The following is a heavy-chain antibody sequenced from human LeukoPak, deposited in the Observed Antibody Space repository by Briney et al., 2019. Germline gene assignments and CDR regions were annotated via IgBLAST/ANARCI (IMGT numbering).Heavy chain of an antibody. J-gene: IGHJ4*02. D-gene: IGHD4-17*01. Sequence: GGSLRLSCAASGFTFSSYEMNWVRQAPGKGLEWVSYISSSGSTIYYADSVKGRFTISRDNAKNSLYLQMNSLRAEDTAVYYCARAPDSTVTTSRYFDYWGQGTLVTVSS. CDR1: GFTFSSYE. CDR2: ISSSGSTI. CDR3: ARAPDSTVTTSRYFDY. V-gene: IGHV3-48*03.